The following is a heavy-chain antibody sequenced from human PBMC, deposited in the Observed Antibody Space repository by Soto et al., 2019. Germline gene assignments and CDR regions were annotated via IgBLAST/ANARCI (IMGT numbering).Heavy chain of an antibody. Sequence: SETLSLTCTVSGGSISSYYWSWIRQPPGKGLEWIGYIYYSGSTNYNPSLKSRVTISVDTSKNQFSLKLSSVTAADTAVYYCARGVGDDYGDYVAFDIWGQGTMVTVSS. D-gene: IGHD4-17*01. CDR1: GGSISSYY. J-gene: IGHJ3*02. V-gene: IGHV4-59*08. CDR2: IYYSGST. CDR3: ARGVGDDYGDYVAFDI.